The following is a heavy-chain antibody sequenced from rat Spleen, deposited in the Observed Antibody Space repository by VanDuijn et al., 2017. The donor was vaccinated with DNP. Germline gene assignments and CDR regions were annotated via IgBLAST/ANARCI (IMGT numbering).Heavy chain of an antibody. CDR2: MWSGGST. D-gene: IGHD1-10*01. J-gene: IGHJ2*01. V-gene: IGHV2S63*01. Sequence: EVQLKESGPGLVQPSQTLSLTCPVSGFSLTDYSVHWVRQPPGKGLEWMGLMWSGGSTAYNSALKSRLSISRATSKSQVFLGMNSMQTEDTAIYFCTREREPYNNPYYFDYWGQGVMVTVSS. CDR3: TREREPYNNPYYFDY. CDR1: GFSLTDYS.